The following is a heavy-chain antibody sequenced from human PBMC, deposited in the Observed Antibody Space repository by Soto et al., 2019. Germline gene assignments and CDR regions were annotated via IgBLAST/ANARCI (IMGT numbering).Heavy chain of an antibody. D-gene: IGHD3-22*01. J-gene: IGHJ5*02. Sequence: SETLSLTCNVSGGSITSGGYYWSWIRHHPGKGLEWIGYIYYSGTTSYNPSLKSRVTISRDTSRNQFSLNLSSVTAADTAIYYCARGYSSGYLGNWFGPWGQGTLVTVSS. CDR2: IYYSGTT. CDR3: ARGYSSGYLGNWFGP. CDR1: GGSITSGGYY. V-gene: IGHV4-31*03.